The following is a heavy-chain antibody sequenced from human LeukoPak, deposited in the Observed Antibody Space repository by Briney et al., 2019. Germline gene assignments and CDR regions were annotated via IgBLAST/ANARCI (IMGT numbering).Heavy chain of an antibody. J-gene: IGHJ4*02. CDR2: ISSSSSTI. CDR3: AREWSATIDY. D-gene: IGHD5-12*01. V-gene: IGHV3-48*01. Sequence: GGSLRLSCAASRFTFSSYAMSWVRQAPGKGLEWVSYISSSSSTIYYADSVKGRFTISRDNAKNSLYLQMNSLRAEDTAVYYCAREWSATIDYWGQGTLVTVSS. CDR1: RFTFSSYA.